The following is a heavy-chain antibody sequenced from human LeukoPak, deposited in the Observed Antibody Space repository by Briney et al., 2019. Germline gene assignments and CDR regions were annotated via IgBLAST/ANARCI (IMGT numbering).Heavy chain of an antibody. CDR3: ARDYYGSGSYYQRQNHYGMDV. Sequence: PGGSLRLSCAASGFSFSGYSMTWVRQAPGKGLEWVSYISSSSSYTNYADSVKGRFTISRDNAKNSLYLQMNGLRAEDTAVYYCARDYYGSGSYYQRQNHYGMDVWGQGTTVTVSS. CDR2: ISSSSSYT. CDR1: GFSFSGYS. J-gene: IGHJ6*02. D-gene: IGHD3-10*01. V-gene: IGHV3-21*05.